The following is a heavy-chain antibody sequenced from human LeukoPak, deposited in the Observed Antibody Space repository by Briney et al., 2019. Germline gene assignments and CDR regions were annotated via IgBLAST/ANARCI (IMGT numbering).Heavy chain of an antibody. CDR1: GYTFTGYY. V-gene: IGHV1-2*02. J-gene: IGHJ3*02. D-gene: IGHD3-10*01. CDR3: ARAHSVTMVRGVRNDAFDI. Sequence: VKVSCKASGYTFTGYYMHWVRQAPGQGLEWMGWVNPNSGGTNYAQKFQGRATMTRDTSISTAYMELSRLRSDDAAVYYCARAHSVTMVRGVRNDAFDIWGQGTMVTVSS. CDR2: VNPNSGGT.